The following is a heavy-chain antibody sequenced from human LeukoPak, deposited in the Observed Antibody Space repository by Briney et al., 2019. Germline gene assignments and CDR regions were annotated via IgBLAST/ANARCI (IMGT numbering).Heavy chain of an antibody. D-gene: IGHD1-26*01. CDR3: ARESGSRDFDY. V-gene: IGHV3-53*01. Sequence: PGGSLRLSCAASGLTVNSNYMNWVRQAPGKGLQWVSVIYSGGTTYYADSVKGRFTISRDNVKNSLFLQMNSLRDEDTAVYYCARESGSRDFDYWGQGTLVTVSS. CDR2: IYSGGTT. CDR1: GLTVNSNY. J-gene: IGHJ4*02.